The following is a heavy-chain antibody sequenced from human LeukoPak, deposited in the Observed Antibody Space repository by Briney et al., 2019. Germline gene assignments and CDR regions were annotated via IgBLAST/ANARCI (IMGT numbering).Heavy chain of an antibody. V-gene: IGHV3-53*01. CDR2: VYSGGST. CDR1: GFTVSSNY. CDR3: ASSKVRGVIAY. D-gene: IGHD3-10*01. J-gene: IGHJ4*02. Sequence: GGSLRLSCAASGFTVSSNYMSWVRQAPGEGLEWVSVVYSGGSTYYADSVKGRFTISRDNSKNTLYLQMNSLRAEDTAVYYCASSKVRGVIAYWGQGTLVTVSS.